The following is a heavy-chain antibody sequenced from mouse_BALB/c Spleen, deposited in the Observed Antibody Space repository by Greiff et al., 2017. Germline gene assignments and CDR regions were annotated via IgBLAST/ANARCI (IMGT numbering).Heavy chain of an antibody. Sequence: QVQLKQSGPGLVAPSQSLSITCTVSGFSLTSYGVHWVRQPPGKGLEWLGVIWAGGSTNYNSALMSRLSISKDNSKSQVFLKMNSLQTDDTAMYYCDRDRDSSGYYAMDYWGQGTSVTVSS. J-gene: IGHJ4*01. V-gene: IGHV2-9*02. CDR1: GFSLTSYG. CDR3: DRDRDSSGYYAMDY. CDR2: IWAGGST. D-gene: IGHD3-2*01.